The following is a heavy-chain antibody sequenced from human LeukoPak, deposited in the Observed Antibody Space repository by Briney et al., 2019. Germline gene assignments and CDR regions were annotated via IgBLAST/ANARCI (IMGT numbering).Heavy chain of an antibody. CDR1: GFTFSDSY. V-gene: IGHV3-11*04. J-gene: IGHJ4*02. CDR3: AREGLVVTLGY. Sequence: SGGSLRLSCAASGFTFSDSYMTWIRQAPGKGLEWVSYISNSGSSIYYADSVKGRFTTSRDNAKSSLYLQMNSLRAEDTAVYYCAREGLVVTLGYWGQGTLVTVSS. CDR2: ISNSGSSI. D-gene: IGHD3-22*01.